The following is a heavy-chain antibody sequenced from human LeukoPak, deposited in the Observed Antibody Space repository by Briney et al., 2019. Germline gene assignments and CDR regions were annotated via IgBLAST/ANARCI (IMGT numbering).Heavy chain of an antibody. V-gene: IGHV3-7*01. J-gene: IGHJ3*02. CDR1: GFTFSTYW. CDR2: IKPDGSEI. D-gene: IGHD3-3*01. CDR3: ARVLFDGQLRFFPDAFDI. Sequence: PGGSLRLSCAASGFTFSTYWMSWVRQAPGKGLEWVANIKPDGSEIWCLDSVKGRFTISRDNPKNSLYLQMNSLTAADTAISYCARVLFDGQLRFFPDAFDIWGQGPMVTVSS.